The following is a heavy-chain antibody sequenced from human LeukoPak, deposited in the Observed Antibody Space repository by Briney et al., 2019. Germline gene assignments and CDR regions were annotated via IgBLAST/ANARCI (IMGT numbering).Heavy chain of an antibody. D-gene: IGHD2-15*01. CDR3: AREVGYCSGGSCYSGPIFDY. CDR2: IYYSGST. V-gene: IGHV4-39*07. Sequence: SETLSLTCTVPGGSISSSSYYWGWIRQPPGKGLEWIGSIYYSGSTYYNPSLKSRVTISVDRSKNQFSLKLSSVTAADTAVYYCAREVGYCSGGSCYSGPIFDYWGQGTLVTVSS. J-gene: IGHJ4*02. CDR1: GGSISSSSYY.